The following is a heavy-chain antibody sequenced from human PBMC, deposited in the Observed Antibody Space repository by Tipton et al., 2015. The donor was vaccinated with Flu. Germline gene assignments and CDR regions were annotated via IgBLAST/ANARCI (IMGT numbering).Heavy chain of an antibody. CDR2: IHYSGSS. CDR1: GGSISSGGYY. CDR3: ARDSPASTYCSDMGV. J-gene: IGHJ6*02. Sequence: TLSLTCTVSGGSISSGGYYWSWIRQHPGKGLEWIGYIHYSGSSNYNPSLKSRVTISMDTSKNQFSLKLSSVTAADTAVYYCARDSPASTYCSDMGVWGQGTTVTVSS. V-gene: IGHV4-31*03. D-gene: IGHD2-2*01.